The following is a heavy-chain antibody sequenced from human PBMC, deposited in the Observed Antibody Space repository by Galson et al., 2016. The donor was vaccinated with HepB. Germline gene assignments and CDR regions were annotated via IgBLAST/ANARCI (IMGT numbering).Heavy chain of an antibody. CDR3: AAVSDYDFWSGVDY. J-gene: IGHJ4*02. CDR1: GFTFTTSA. V-gene: IGHV1-58*01. Sequence: SVKVSCKASGFTFTTSAVQWLRQARGHRLEWIGWIVVASGYTNYAQNFQERVTITRDMSTNTAYMELSSLRSDDTAVYYCAAVSDYDFWSGVDYWGQGTLVTVSS. D-gene: IGHD3-3*01. CDR2: IVVASGYT.